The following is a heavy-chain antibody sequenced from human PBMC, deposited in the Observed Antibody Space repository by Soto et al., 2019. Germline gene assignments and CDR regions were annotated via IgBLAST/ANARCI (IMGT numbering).Heavy chain of an antibody. CDR3: ARVVAPQNRGWFDP. CDR1: GGSISSGGYS. Sequence: PSETLSLTCAVSGGSISSGGYSWSWIRQPPGKGLEWIGYIYHSGSTYYNPSLKSRVTISVDRSKNQFSLKLSSVTAADTAVYYCARVVAPQNRGWFDPWGQGTLVTVSS. CDR2: IYHSGST. D-gene: IGHD5-12*01. V-gene: IGHV4-30-2*01. J-gene: IGHJ5*02.